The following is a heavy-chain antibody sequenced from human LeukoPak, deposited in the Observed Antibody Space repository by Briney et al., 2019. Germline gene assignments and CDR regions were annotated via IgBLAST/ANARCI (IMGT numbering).Heavy chain of an antibody. J-gene: IGHJ6*02. D-gene: IGHD6-13*01. CDR1: GFTFSSYA. V-gene: IGHV3-23*01. Sequence: GGSLRLSCAASGFTFSSYAMSWVRQAPGKGLEWVSAIIGSGSSTYYADSVKGRFTISRDNSKNTLYLQMNSLRAEDTAVYYCAKEYSSSWYPGMDVWGQGTTVTVSS. CDR2: IIGSGSST. CDR3: AKEYSSSWYPGMDV.